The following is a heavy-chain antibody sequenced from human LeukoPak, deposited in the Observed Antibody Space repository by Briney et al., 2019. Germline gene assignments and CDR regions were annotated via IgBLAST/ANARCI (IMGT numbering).Heavy chain of an antibody. CDR2: IKSKTDGGTT. CDR1: GFTFSNAW. D-gene: IGHD5-18*01. J-gene: IGHJ4*02. V-gene: IGHV3-15*01. Sequence: PGGSLRLSCAASGFTFSNAWMSWVRQAPGKGLEWVGRIKSKTDGGTTDYAAPVKGRFTLSRDDSKNMLYLQMNSLKTEDTAVYYCTTDKSYGYFDYWGQGSLVTVSS. CDR3: TTDKSYGYFDY.